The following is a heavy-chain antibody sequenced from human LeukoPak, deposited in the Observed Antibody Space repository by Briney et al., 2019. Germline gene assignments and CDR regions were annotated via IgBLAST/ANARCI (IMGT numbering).Heavy chain of an antibody. CDR1: GYTFTSYG. D-gene: IGHD7-27*01. CDR2: INPNSGGT. Sequence: ASVKVSCKASGYTFTSYGISWVRQAPGQGLEWMGWINPNSGGTNYAQKFQGRVTMTRDTSISTAYMELSRLRSDDTAVYYCARGLGKSWFDPWGQGTLVTVSS. CDR3: ARGLGKSWFDP. V-gene: IGHV1-2*02. J-gene: IGHJ5*02.